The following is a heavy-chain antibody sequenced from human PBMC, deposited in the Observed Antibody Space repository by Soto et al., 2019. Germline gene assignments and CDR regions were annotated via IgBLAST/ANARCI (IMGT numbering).Heavy chain of an antibody. V-gene: IGHV3-30*18. CDR3: AKSDGYNYFDY. D-gene: IGHD5-12*01. Sequence: QVQLVESGGGVVQPGRSLRLSCAASGVTFSSYGMHWVRQAPGKGLEWVAVISYDGSNKYYADSVKGRFTISRDTSKNTLYLQMNSLRAEDTAVYYCAKSDGYNYFDYWGQGTLVTVSS. CDR2: ISYDGSNK. CDR1: GVTFSSYG. J-gene: IGHJ4*02.